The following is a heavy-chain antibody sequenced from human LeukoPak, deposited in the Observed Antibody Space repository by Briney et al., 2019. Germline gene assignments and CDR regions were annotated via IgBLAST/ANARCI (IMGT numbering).Heavy chain of an antibody. D-gene: IGHD3-9*01. J-gene: IGHJ4*02. CDR2: IYYSGST. CDR3: ARRLGYFDWFFDY. V-gene: IGHV4-59*08. CDR1: GGSISSYY. Sequence: PSETLSLTCTVSGGSISSYYWSWIRQPPGKGLEWIGYIYYSGSTNCNPSLKSRVTISVDTSKNQFSLKLSSVTAADTAVYYCARRLGYFDWFFDYWGQGTLVTVSS.